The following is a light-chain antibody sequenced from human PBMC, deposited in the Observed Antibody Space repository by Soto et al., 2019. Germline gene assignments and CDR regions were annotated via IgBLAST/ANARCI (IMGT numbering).Light chain of an antibody. J-gene: IGLJ1*01. CDR1: ANDVGAYNY. Sequence: QSGLTQPRSVRRSPGQTVTISCTGTANDVGAYNYVPWYQQHPGRPPKLLIYGVVRWPSGVPDRFSGSKSGNTASLTISGLQAEDEADYFCCSYAGGYTYLFGTGTKVTVL. CDR3: CSYAGGYTYL. V-gene: IGLV2-11*01. CDR2: GVV.